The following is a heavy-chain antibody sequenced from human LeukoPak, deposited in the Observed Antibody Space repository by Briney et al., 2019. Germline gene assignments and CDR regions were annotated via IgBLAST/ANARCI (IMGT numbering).Heavy chain of an antibody. D-gene: IGHD6-13*01. Sequence: GGSLRLSCAASGFTFSSYGMHWVRQAPGKGLEWVAVIWYDGSNKYYADSVEGRFTISRDNSKNTLYLQMNSLRAEDTAVYYCAKWAAAGPFDYWGQGTLVTVSS. V-gene: IGHV3-33*06. J-gene: IGHJ4*02. CDR1: GFTFSSYG. CDR3: AKWAAAGPFDY. CDR2: IWYDGSNK.